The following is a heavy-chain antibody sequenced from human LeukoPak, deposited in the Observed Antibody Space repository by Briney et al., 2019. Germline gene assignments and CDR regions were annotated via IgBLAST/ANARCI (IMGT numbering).Heavy chain of an antibody. D-gene: IGHD3-22*01. Sequence: GESLKISCKGSGYSFTSYWIGWVRQMPGKGLEWMGIIYPGDSDTRYSPSCQGQVTISADKSISTAYLQWSSLTASGTAMYYCARSPTPDSSGYYSDYWGQGTLVTVS. V-gene: IGHV5-51*01. CDR3: ARSPTPDSSGYYSDY. CDR1: GYSFTSYW. J-gene: IGHJ4*02. CDR2: IYPGDSDT.